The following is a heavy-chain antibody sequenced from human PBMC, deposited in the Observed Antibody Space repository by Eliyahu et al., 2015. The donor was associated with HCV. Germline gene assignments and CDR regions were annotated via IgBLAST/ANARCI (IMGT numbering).Heavy chain of an antibody. CDR2: FDPEDGET. Sequence: AAVKVSCKVSGYTLTELSMHWVRQAPGKGLEXXGGFDPEDGETIYAQKFQGRVTMTEDTSTDTAYMELSSLRSEDTAVYYCAIYCSSTSCSPGSYYYYGMDVWGQGTTVTVSX. CDR1: GYTLTELS. V-gene: IGHV1-24*01. CDR3: AIYCSSTSCSPGSYYYYGMDV. D-gene: IGHD2-2*01. J-gene: IGHJ6*02.